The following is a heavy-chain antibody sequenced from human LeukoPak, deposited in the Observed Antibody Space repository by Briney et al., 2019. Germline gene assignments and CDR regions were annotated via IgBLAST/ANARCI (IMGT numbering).Heavy chain of an antibody. J-gene: IGHJ5*02. Sequence: GASVKVSCKASGYTFTSYGISWVRQAPGQGLEWMGWISAYNGNTNYAQKLQGRVTMTTDTSTSTAYMELRSLRSDDTAVYYCARDKEGYCSSTSCSRGENWFDPWGQGTLVTVSS. CDR1: GYTFTSYG. CDR3: ARDKEGYCSSTSCSRGENWFDP. CDR2: ISAYNGNT. V-gene: IGHV1-18*01. D-gene: IGHD2-2*01.